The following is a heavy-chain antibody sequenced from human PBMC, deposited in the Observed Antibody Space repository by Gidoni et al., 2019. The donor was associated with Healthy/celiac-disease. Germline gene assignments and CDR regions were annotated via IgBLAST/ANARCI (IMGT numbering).Heavy chain of an antibody. Sequence: QVQLVQSGAEVKRPGASVTVSCKASGYTFTSYYMHWVRQAPGQGLEWMGIINPSGGSTNYAQTFQGRVTMTRDTSTSTVYMELSSLRSEDTAVYYCARLAVEDDYWGQGTLVTVSS. V-gene: IGHV1-46*01. D-gene: IGHD3-3*02. CDR3: ARLAVEDDY. CDR1: GYTFTSYY. CDR2: INPSGGST. J-gene: IGHJ4*02.